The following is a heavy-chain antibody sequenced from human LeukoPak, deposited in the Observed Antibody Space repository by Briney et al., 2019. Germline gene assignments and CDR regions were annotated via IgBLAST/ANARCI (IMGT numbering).Heavy chain of an antibody. Sequence: SETLSLTCTVSGGSISSCYWTWIRQPAGKGLEWIGRIFASGSTNYNPSLKSRVTVSVDTSKNQFSLKLTSVTAADTAVYYCARGEQQLAILDCWGQGTLVSVSS. CDR2: IFASGST. CDR3: ARGEQQLAILDC. V-gene: IGHV4-4*07. CDR1: GGSISSCY. D-gene: IGHD6-13*01. J-gene: IGHJ4*02.